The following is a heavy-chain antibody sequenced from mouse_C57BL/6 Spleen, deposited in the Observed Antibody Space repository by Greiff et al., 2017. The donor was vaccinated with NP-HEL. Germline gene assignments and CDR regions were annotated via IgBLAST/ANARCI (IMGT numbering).Heavy chain of an antibody. Sequence: EVQLVESGGGLVQPGGSLSLSCAASGFTFTDYYMSWVRQPPGKALEWLGFIRNKANGYTTEYSASVKGRFTISRDNSQSILYLQMNALRAEDSATYYCARYTYYYGSSHAMDYWGQGTSVTVSS. J-gene: IGHJ4*01. CDR1: GFTFTDYY. CDR3: ARYTYYYGSSHAMDY. D-gene: IGHD1-1*01. CDR2: IRNKANGYTT. V-gene: IGHV7-3*01.